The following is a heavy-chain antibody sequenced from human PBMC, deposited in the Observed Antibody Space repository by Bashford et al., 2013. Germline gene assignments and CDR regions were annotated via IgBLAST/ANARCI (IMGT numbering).Heavy chain of an antibody. CDR3: ASSTVTGLDY. CDR2: INPNPNSGAT. J-gene: IGHJ4*02. Sequence: WVRQAPGQGLEWMGWINPNPNSGATKYAEMFQGRVTMTRDTSISTAYLELSRLRSDDTAVYYCASSTVTGLDYWGQGTLVTVSS. D-gene: IGHD4-17*01. V-gene: IGHV1-2*02.